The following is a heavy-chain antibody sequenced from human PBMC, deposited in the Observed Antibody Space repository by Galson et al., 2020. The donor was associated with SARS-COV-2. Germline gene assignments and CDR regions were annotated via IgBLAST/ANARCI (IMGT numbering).Heavy chain of an antibody. CDR3: ARGASSSWSQYYFDY. J-gene: IGHJ4*02. V-gene: IGHV3-33*01. D-gene: IGHD6-13*01. Sequence: GGSLRLSCAASQFTFSSFDMHWVRQAPGKGLEWVAHIWYDGSNKNYADSVKGRFTISRDNSKNTLYLQMDSLGAEDMAMYYCARGASSSWSQYYFDYWGQGTLVTVSS. CDR1: QFTFSSFD. CDR2: IWYDGSNK.